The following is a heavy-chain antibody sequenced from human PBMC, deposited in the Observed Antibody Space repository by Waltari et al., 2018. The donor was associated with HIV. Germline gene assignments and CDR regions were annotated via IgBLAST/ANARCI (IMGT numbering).Heavy chain of an antibody. D-gene: IGHD4-17*01. J-gene: IGHJ4*02. CDR2: MNPKTGKT. Sequence: QVQLVQSGTEVKEPGASLKVSCKASGYPFSDNDINWVRQAPGQGLEWMGWMNPKTGKTGCAQTLQGRVILTRDASMNTAYMELNNLTSGDTAVYYCARQGAGDYGDYLFDYWGQGTLLTVSS. V-gene: IGHV1-8*01. CDR1: GYPFSDND. CDR3: ARQGAGDYGDYLFDY.